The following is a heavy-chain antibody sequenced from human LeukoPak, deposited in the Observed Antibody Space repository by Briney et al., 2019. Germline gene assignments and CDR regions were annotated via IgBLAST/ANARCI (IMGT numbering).Heavy chain of an antibody. CDR1: GGTFSSYA. CDR3: ASDTSGYCSGGSCYYK. D-gene: IGHD2-15*01. CDR2: IITIFGTA. J-gene: IGHJ4*02. Sequence: SVKVSCKASGGTFSSYAISWVRQAPGQGLEWMGGIITIFGTANYAQKFQGRVTITADKSTSTAYMELSSLRSEDTAVYYCASDTSGYCSGGSCYYKWGQGTLVTVSS. V-gene: IGHV1-69*06.